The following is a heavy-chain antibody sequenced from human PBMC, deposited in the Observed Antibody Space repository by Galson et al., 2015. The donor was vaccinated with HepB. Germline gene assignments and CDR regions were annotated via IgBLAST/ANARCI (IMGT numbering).Heavy chain of an antibody. V-gene: IGHV1-18*01. CDR2: ISPYNGNT. D-gene: IGHD3-3*01. CDR3: AREVLSQPYYDFWSGSNRDDN. Sequence: SVKVSCKASGYRFTSYSISWVRQGPGQGLEWMGWISPYNGNTKFAQKFQGRVSMTTDTSTSTAYMELRSLRSDDTAMYYCAREVLSQPYYDFWSGSNRDDN. J-gene: IGHJ5*01. CDR1: GYRFTSYS.